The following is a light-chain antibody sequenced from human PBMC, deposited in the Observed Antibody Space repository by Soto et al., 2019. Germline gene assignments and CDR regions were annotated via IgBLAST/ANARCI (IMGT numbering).Light chain of an antibody. Sequence: DIQMTQSPSSVSASVGDRFTITCRASQGISIWLAWYQQKPGKAPKLLIHTSSSLQSGVPSRFSGSGFGTGFTLTFSCLQPEDFATDCCLQFKGSPLTFGGGTKVEI. CDR3: LQFKGSPLT. CDR1: QGISIW. V-gene: IGKV1-12*01. J-gene: IGKJ4*01. CDR2: TSS.